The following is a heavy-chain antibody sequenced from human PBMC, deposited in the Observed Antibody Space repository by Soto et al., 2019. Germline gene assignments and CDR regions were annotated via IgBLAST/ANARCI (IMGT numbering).Heavy chain of an antibody. D-gene: IGHD3-16*02. CDR3: AKEEKVWGTFRDYGKDV. J-gene: IGHJ6*02. CDR1: GFTFRSYG. Sequence: GGSLRLSCAASGFTFRSYGMHWVRQAPGKGLEWVALISSVGSTQYYADSVKGRFTVSRDNSKNTLYLQMDSLRPEDTAVYHCAKEEKVWGTFRDYGKDVWGQGTTVTVSS. V-gene: IGHV3-30*18. CDR2: ISSVGSTQ.